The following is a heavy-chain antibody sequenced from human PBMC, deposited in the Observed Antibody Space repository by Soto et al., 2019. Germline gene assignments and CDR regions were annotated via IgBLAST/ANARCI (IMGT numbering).Heavy chain of an antibody. CDR3: ARDRRGYDFWSGYSPVIDGMDV. J-gene: IGHJ6*02. Sequence: SETLSLTCTVSGGSISSGGYYWSWIRQHPGKGLEWIGYIYYSGSTYYNPSLKSRVTISVDTSKNQFSLKLSSVTAADTAVYYCARDRRGYDFWSGYSPVIDGMDVWGQGTTVTVSS. CDR1: GGSISSGGYY. V-gene: IGHV4-31*03. CDR2: IYYSGST. D-gene: IGHD3-3*01.